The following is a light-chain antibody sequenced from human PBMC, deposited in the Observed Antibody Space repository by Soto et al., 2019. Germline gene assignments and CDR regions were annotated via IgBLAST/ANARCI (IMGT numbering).Light chain of an antibody. Sequence: DIQMTQSPSTLSASVGDRVTITCRASQSISSWLAWYQQKPGKAPKLLIYKASSLESGVPSRFSGSGSGTEFTLTISSLQPDDFATYYCQQYNPPRTFGQGTKVEIK. CDR2: KAS. J-gene: IGKJ1*01. CDR3: QQYNPPRT. V-gene: IGKV1-5*03. CDR1: QSISSW.